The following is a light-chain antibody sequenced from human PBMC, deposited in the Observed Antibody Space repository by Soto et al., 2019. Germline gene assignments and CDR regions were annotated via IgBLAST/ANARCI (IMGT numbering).Light chain of an antibody. CDR3: QPSNCYPYT. Sequence: DIQMTQSPSTLSASVGDIVTITCRASQSISSRLAWYQRKPGKAPKLLIYKASSLESGVPSKFSGTGSGTEVTLTISSLQADDFATDFFQPSNCYPYTFGQGTKLEI. CDR2: KAS. J-gene: IGKJ2*01. CDR1: QSISSR. V-gene: IGKV1-5*03.